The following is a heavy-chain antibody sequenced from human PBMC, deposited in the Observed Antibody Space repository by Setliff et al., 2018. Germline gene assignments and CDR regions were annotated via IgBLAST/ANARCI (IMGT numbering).Heavy chain of an antibody. Sequence: TLSLTCTVSGGSISSYYWIWIRQPPGKALEWLARIDWDDTKFYSTSLKTRLTISKDTSKNQVVLTMTNMDPVDTATYYCARTDPAMIRFDYWGQGILVTVSS. V-gene: IGHV2-70*16. D-gene: IGHD2-2*01. CDR3: ARTDPAMIRFDY. CDR2: IDWDDTK. CDR1: GGSISSYY. J-gene: IGHJ4*02.